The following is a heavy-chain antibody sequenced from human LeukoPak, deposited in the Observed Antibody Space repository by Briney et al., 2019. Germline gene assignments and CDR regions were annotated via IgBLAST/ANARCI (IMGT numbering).Heavy chain of an antibody. CDR1: GGSISSSNW. J-gene: IGHJ4*02. CDR3: ARLDYYYDSSGYSLDY. D-gene: IGHD3-22*01. V-gene: IGHV4-4*02. CDR2: IYHSGST. Sequence: SGTLSLTCAVSGGSISSSNWWSWVRQPPGKGLEWIGEIYHSGSTNYNPSLKSRVTTSVDESKNQFSLKLSSVTAEDTAVYYCARLDYYYDSSGYSLDYWGQGTLVTVSS.